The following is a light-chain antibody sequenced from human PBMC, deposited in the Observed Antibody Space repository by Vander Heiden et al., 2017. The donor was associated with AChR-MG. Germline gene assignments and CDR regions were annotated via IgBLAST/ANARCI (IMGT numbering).Light chain of an antibody. J-gene: IGLJ3*02. Sequence: QSVPTQPPSPSRTPGQRVTISCSGASSNIGIKPVSWFQQLPGQAPKLLIYSDNYRPSGVPDRFSGSKSGTSASLAISGLQSEDEADYYCLTWDDGLKAWVFGGGTKVTVL. CDR1: SSNIGIKP. CDR3: LTWDDGLKAWV. V-gene: IGLV1-44*01. CDR2: SDN.